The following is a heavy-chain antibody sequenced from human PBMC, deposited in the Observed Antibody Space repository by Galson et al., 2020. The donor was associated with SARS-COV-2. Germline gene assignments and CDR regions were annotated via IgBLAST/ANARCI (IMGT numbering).Heavy chain of an antibody. D-gene: IGHD1-26*01. J-gene: IGHJ4*02. CDR2: FDPEDGET. Sequence: ASVQVSCKVSGYTLTELSMHWVRPAPGKGLEWMGGFDPEDGETIYAQKFQGRVTMTEDTSTDTAYMELSSLRSEDTAVYYCATDFAIVGATRFDYWGQGTLVTVSS. CDR3: ATDFAIVGATRFDY. V-gene: IGHV1-24*01. CDR1: GYTLTELS.